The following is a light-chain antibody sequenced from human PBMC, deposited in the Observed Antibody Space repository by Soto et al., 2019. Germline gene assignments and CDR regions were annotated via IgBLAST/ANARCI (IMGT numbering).Light chain of an antibody. Sequence: EIVMTQSPASLSVSPGDGATLSCRASQSFASNVAWYQQKPGQGPRLLIHGASTRAVGVTARFSGSGSGTDFTITISSLQSEDFAFYYCQQYHNWPPQYTFGQGTKLQIK. CDR2: GAS. V-gene: IGKV3-15*01. CDR1: QSFASN. CDR3: QQYHNWPPQYT. J-gene: IGKJ2*01.